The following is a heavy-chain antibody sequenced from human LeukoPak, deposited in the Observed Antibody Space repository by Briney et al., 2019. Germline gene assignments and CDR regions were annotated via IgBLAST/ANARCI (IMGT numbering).Heavy chain of an antibody. D-gene: IGHD3-22*01. V-gene: IGHV1-18*01. J-gene: IGHJ5*02. CDR3: ARWLRGYNDWFDP. CDR1: GYTFTNYG. CDR2: ISAYNRNT. Sequence: ASVKVSCKASGYTFTNYGIIWVRQAPGRGLEWMGWISAYNRNTNYAQNLQGRVTMTTDTSMNTAYMELRSLRSDDTALYYCARWLRGYNDWFDPWGQGTLVTVSS.